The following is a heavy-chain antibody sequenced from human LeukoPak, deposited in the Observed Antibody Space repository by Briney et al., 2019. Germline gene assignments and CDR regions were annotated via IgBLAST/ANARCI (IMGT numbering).Heavy chain of an antibody. V-gene: IGHV5-51*01. CDR2: IYPGDSDT. D-gene: IGHD3-3*01. Sequence: GESLKISCQGSGYSFTSYWIGWVRQMPGKGLEWMGIIYPGDSDTRYSPSFQGQVTISADKSISTAYLQWSSLKASDTAMYYCARLSRRGYDFWSGLYGMDVWGQGTMVTVSS. CDR3: ARLSRRGYDFWSGLYGMDV. J-gene: IGHJ6*02. CDR1: GYSFTSYW.